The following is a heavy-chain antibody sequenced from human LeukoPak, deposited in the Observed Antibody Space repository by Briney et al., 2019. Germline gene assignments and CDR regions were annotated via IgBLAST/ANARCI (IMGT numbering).Heavy chain of an antibody. CDR2: IDIGGGST. V-gene: IGHV3-23*01. J-gene: IGHJ4*02. Sequence: GGSLRLSCVASGFTFDRHAMCWVRQAPGKGLEWVSSIDIGGGSTYYADSVKGPFTISRDNPKNTLYLQMNSLGAEDTALYFCANEVRPNDYWGRGTLVTASS. CDR1: GFTFDRHA. D-gene: IGHD4/OR15-4a*01. CDR3: ANEVRPNDY.